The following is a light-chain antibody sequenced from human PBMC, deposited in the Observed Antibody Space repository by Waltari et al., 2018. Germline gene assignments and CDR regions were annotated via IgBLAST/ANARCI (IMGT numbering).Light chain of an antibody. CDR1: SSNIGAGLD. V-gene: IGLV1-40*01. Sequence: QSVLTQPPSVSAAPGQRVTISCTGSSSNIGAGLDVHWYQQLPRTAPKLLIYGNTNRPSGVPDRFSGSKSGTSASLAITGLQAEDEADYYCQSYDGSLSGSRVFGGGTKVTVL. CDR3: QSYDGSLSGSRV. CDR2: GNT. J-gene: IGLJ3*02.